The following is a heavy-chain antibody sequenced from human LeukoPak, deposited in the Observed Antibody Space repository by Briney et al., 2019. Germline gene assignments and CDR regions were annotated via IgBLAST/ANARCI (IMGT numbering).Heavy chain of an antibody. CDR1: GFTFSSYA. CDR2: ISGSGGST. Sequence: GGSLRLSCAASGFTFSSYAMSWVRQAPGKGLEWVSAISGSGGSTYYADSVKGRFTISRDNPKNTLYLQMNSLRAEDTAVYYCARQTSAYVRPQDFDSWGQGTLVTVSS. J-gene: IGHJ4*02. V-gene: IGHV3-23*01. D-gene: IGHD3-22*01. CDR3: ARQTSAYVRPQDFDS.